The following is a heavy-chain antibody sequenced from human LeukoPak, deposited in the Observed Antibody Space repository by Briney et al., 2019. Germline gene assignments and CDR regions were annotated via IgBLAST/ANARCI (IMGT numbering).Heavy chain of an antibody. CDR1: GDSVTSSDSY. J-gene: IGHJ6*03. CDR2: IYYSGSA. D-gene: IGHD3-10*01. V-gene: IGHV4-30-4*08. Sequence: SETLSLTCTVSGDSVTSSDSYWSWVRQPPGKGLEWIGYIYYSGSAYQNPSLKSRVTISIDTSKNQFSLKLSSVSAADTAVYYCARGGRGFYYYYMDFWGKGTTVTVSS. CDR3: ARGGRGFYYYYMDF.